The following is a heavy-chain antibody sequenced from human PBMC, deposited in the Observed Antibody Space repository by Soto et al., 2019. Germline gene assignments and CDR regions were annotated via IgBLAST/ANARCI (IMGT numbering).Heavy chain of an antibody. CDR2: ISAYNGNT. D-gene: IGHD2-8*01. Sequence: QVQLVQSGAEVKKPGASVKVSCKASGYTFTSYGISWVRQAPGQELEWMGWISAYNGNTNYAQKLQGRVTMTTDTSTSTAYMELRSLRSDDAAVYYCARYRGYCTNGVCYSPAYFDYWGQGTLVTVSS. CDR3: ARYRGYCTNGVCYSPAYFDY. J-gene: IGHJ4*02. CDR1: GYTFTSYG. V-gene: IGHV1-18*01.